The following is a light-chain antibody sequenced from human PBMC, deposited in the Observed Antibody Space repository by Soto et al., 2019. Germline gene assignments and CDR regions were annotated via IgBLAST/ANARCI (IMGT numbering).Light chain of an antibody. V-gene: IGKV3-20*01. CDR3: HHYGSSPWT. Sequence: ESEWMPAPAIPSNTPWQRATPSCRSTQSVSSGYLAWYQKKSGQAPRLLIYGASSRATGIPDRFSGNGSGTDFTLTISRLVPEDFAVYYCHHYGSSPWTFGQGTKVDIK. J-gene: IGKJ1*01. CDR2: GAS. CDR1: QSVSSGY.